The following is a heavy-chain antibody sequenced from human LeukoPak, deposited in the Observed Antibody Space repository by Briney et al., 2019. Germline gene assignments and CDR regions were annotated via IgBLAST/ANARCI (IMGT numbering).Heavy chain of an antibody. CDR3: ARGLGYSGSWYFDY. CDR1: GYRFTSYW. CDR2: IYPGDYDT. D-gene: IGHD6-13*01. Sequence: GESLKISCKGSGYRFTSYWIAWVRQMPGKGLESIGIIYPGDYDTRYSPSFQGQVTISADKSISTAYLQWSSLKASDTAMYYCARGLGYSGSWYFDYWGQGTLVTVSS. J-gene: IGHJ4*02. V-gene: IGHV5-51*01.